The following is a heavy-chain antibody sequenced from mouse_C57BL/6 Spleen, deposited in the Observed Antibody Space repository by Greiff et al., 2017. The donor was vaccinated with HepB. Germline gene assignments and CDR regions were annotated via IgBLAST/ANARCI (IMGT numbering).Heavy chain of an antibody. CDR1: GYTFTSSW. CDR3: ARYDGYYPYFDY. J-gene: IGHJ2*01. Sequence: QVQLQQPGAELVKPGASVKLSCKASGYTFTSSWMHGVKQRPGRGLEWIGRIGPNGGGTKYNEKFKSKATRTVDNPSSTAYMQLSSLTSEDSAVYYCARYDGYYPYFDYWGQGTTLTVSS. CDR2: IGPNGGGT. V-gene: IGHV1-72*01. D-gene: IGHD2-3*01.